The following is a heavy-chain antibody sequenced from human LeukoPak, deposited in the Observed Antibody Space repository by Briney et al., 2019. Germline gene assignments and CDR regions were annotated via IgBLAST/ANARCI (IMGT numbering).Heavy chain of an antibody. Sequence: GGSLRLSCTASGFTFGDYAMSWVRQAPGKGLEWVGFIGSKAYGGATEYAASVKGRFTISRDDSKSIAYLQMNSLKTEDTAVYYCTRSEYYDFWSGYFMDYWGQGTLVTVSS. J-gene: IGHJ4*02. CDR1: GFTFGDYA. V-gene: IGHV3-49*04. D-gene: IGHD3-3*01. CDR3: TRSEYYDFWSGYFMDY. CDR2: IGSKAYGGAT.